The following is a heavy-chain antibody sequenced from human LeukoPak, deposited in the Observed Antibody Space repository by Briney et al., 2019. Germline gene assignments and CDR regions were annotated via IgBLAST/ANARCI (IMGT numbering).Heavy chain of an antibody. CDR2: IRSKAYGGTT. J-gene: IGHJ4*02. CDR1: GFTFGDYA. D-gene: IGHD5-18*01. CDR3: TRDEAYSYGLIY. V-gene: IGHV3-49*04. Sequence: GGSLRLSCTASGFTFGDYAMSWVRQAPGKGLEWVGFIRSKAYGGTTEYAASVKGRFTISRDDSKSIAYLQMNSLKTEDTAVYCCTRDEAYSYGLIYWGQGTLVTVSS.